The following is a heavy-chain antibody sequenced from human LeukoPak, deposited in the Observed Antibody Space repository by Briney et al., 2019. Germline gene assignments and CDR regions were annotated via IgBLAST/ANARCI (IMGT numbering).Heavy chain of an antibody. J-gene: IGHJ4*02. D-gene: IGHD3-22*01. CDR1: GFTFSSYG. V-gene: IGHV3-15*01. CDR2: IKSKTDGGTT. Sequence: GGSLRLSCAASGFTFSSYGMHWVRQAPGKGLEWVGRIKSKTDGGTTDYAAPVKGRFTISRDDSKNTLYLQMNSLKTEDTAVYYCTTGRLPYYYDSSATYWGQGTLVTVSS. CDR3: TTGRLPYYYDSSATY.